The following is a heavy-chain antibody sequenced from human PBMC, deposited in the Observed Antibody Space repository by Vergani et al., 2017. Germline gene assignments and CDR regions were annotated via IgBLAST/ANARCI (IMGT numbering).Heavy chain of an antibody. Sequence: EVQLVESGGGLVKPGGSLRLSCAASGFTFSNAWMSWVRQAPGKGLDWVGRIKSKTAGGTTDYAAPVKGRFTISRDDSKNTLYLQMNSRKTEDTAVYYCAGHEVGGITTHGPDYGGRGRLVTVYS. J-gene: IGHJ4*02. V-gene: IGHV3-15*01. CDR2: IKSKTAGGTT. CDR3: AGHEVGGITTHGPDY. D-gene: IGHD6-19*01. CDR1: GFTFSNAW.